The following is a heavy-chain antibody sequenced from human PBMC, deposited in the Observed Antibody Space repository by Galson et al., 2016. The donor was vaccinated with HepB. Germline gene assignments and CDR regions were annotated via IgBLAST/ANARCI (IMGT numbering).Heavy chain of an antibody. CDR3: VRDHCGGDCYSWYAFDM. CDR1: KMSFTDFG. J-gene: IGHJ3*02. D-gene: IGHD2-21*02. Sequence: SLRLSCAASKMSFTDFGMNWVRQAPGQGLEWVSSISGSSASIFYADSVKGRFTISKDNARNSLYLQMNSLRAEDTAVYYCVRDHCGGDCYSWYAFDMWGQGTMVTVSS. V-gene: IGHV3-21*01. CDR2: ISGSSASI.